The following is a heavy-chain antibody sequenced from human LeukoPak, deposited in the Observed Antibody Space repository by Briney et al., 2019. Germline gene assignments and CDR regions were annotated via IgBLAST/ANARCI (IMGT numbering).Heavy chain of an antibody. V-gene: IGHV3-23*01. CDR1: GFTFISYG. CDR2: ISGSGGST. J-gene: IGHJ4*02. CDR3: ARDPSYSENLDY. D-gene: IGHD1-26*01. Sequence: GGSLRLSCAASGFTFISYGMSWVRQAPGKGLEWVSSISGSGGSTYYADSVKGRFTISRDNAKNTLYLQMNSLRVEDTAVYYCARDPSYSENLDYWGQGTLVTVSS.